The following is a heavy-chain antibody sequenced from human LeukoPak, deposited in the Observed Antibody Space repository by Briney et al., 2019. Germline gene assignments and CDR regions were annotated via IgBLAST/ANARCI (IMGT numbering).Heavy chain of an antibody. V-gene: IGHV3-7*01. CDR3: ARVGYSSSWSPSDY. D-gene: IGHD6-13*01. CDR1: GFTFSNYW. Sequence: GGSLRLSCAASGFTFSNYWMRWVRQAPGKGLGWVANIKDDGSGKYYVDSLKGRFTISRENAKKSLYVKMNSLRAEVTAVYYCARVGYSSSWSPSDYWGQGALVTVSS. J-gene: IGHJ4*02. CDR2: IKDDGSGK.